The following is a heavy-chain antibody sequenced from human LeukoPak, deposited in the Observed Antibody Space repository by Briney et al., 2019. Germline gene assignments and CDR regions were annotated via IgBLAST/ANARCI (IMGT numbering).Heavy chain of an antibody. CDR1: GGTFSSYA. V-gene: IGHV1-69*13. CDR3: TRESGSYHGNDY. Sequence: SVKVSCKASGGTFSSYAINWVRQAPGQGLEWMGGIIPIFGTASYAQKFQGRVTIIADESTSTAYMELSSLRSDDTAVYYCTRESGSYHGNDYWGQGTLVTVSS. CDR2: IIPIFGTA. J-gene: IGHJ4*02. D-gene: IGHD1-26*01.